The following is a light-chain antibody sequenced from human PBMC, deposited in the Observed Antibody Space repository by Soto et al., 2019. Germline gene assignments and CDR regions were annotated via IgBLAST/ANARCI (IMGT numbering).Light chain of an antibody. Sequence: QAVVTQEPSLTVSPGGTVTLTCDSSTGAVTSGHYPYWFQQKPGQAPRTLIYDTSIKHSWTPARFSGSLLGDKAALTLSGAQPEDEAEYYCLLLYPDARVFGGGTKLTVL. J-gene: IGLJ3*02. CDR3: LLLYPDARV. V-gene: IGLV7-46*01. CDR2: DTS. CDR1: TGAVTSGHY.